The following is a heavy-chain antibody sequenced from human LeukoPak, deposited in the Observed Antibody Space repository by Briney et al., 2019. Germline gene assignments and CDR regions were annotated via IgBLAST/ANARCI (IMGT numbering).Heavy chain of an antibody. J-gene: IGHJ4*02. V-gene: IGHV3-23*01. Sequence: GGSLRLSCAASGFTFSSYAMSWVRQAPGKGLEWVSAISGSGGSTYYADSVKGRFTISRDNSKNTLYLQMNSLRAEDTAVYYCAKGVSYYYDSSGYLSYFDYWGQGTLVTVSS. CDR3: AKGVSYYYDSSGYLSYFDY. D-gene: IGHD3-22*01. CDR2: ISGSGGST. CDR1: GFTFSSYA.